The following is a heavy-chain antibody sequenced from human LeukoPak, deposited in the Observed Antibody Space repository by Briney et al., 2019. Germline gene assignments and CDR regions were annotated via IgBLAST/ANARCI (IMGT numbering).Heavy chain of an antibody. CDR1: GGSISSGGYS. V-gene: IGHV4-30-2*01. J-gene: IGHJ4*02. D-gene: IGHD3-10*01. CDR2: IYHSGST. CDR3: ARNFGESYFDY. Sequence: SETLSLTCAVSGGSISSGGYSWSWLRQPPGKGLEWIGYIYHSGSTYYNPSLKSRVTISVDRSKNQFSLKLSSVTAADTAVYYCARNFGESYFDYWGQGTLVTVSS.